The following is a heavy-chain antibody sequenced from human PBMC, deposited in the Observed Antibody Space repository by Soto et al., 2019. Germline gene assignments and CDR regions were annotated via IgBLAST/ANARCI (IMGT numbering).Heavy chain of an antibody. CDR3: AKEEQGSGGSCLDY. Sequence: QVQLVESGGGEVQPGRSLRLSCAASGFTFSSYGMHWVRQAPGKGLEWVAVISYDGSNKYYADSVKGRFTISRDNSKNTLYLQMNSLRAEDTAVYYCAKEEQGSGGSCLDYWGQGTLVTVSS. V-gene: IGHV3-30*18. CDR2: ISYDGSNK. D-gene: IGHD2-15*01. CDR1: GFTFSSYG. J-gene: IGHJ4*02.